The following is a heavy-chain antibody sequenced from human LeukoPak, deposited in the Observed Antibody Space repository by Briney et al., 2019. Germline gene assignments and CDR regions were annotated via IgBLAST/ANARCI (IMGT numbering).Heavy chain of an antibody. CDR1: GGSISSSNW. CDR2: IYHSGST. V-gene: IGHV4-4*02. Sequence: SETLSLTCAVSGGSISSSNWWSWVRQPPGKGLEWIGEIYHSGSTNYNLSLKSRVTISVDKSKNQFSLKLSSVTAADTAVYYCARVWVGYCSSTSCYSSGNFDYWGQGTLVTVSS. CDR3: ARVWVGYCSSTSCYSSGNFDY. D-gene: IGHD2-2*02. J-gene: IGHJ4*02.